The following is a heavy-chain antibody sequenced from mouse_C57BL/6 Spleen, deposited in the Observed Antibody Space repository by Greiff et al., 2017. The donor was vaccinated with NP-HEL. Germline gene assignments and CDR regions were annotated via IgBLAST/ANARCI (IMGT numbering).Heavy chain of an antibody. V-gene: IGHV5-4*01. CDR2: ISAGGSYT. D-gene: IGHD4-1*01. CDR3: ARDPLTGDAY. J-gene: IGHJ3*01. CDR1: GFTFSSYA. Sequence: EVQVVESGGGLVKPGGSLKLSCAASGFTFSSYAMSWVRQTPEKRLEWVATISAGGSYTYYPDNVKGRFTISRDNAKNNLYLQMSHLKSEDTAMYYCARDPLTGDAYWGQGTLVTVSA.